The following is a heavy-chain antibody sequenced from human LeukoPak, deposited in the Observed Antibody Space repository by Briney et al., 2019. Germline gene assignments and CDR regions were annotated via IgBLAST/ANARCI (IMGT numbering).Heavy chain of an antibody. J-gene: IGHJ3*02. Sequence: GGSLRLSCAASGFTFKSFSMTWVRQAPGKGLDWFASISSTSAHKYHADSVKGRFTISRDNDKNSLYLQMNSLKTEDTALYYCATRVTADSYDASDIWGQGTMVTVSS. D-gene: IGHD6-13*01. CDR1: GFTFKSFS. CDR3: ATRVTADSYDASDI. CDR2: ISSTSAHK. V-gene: IGHV3-21*06.